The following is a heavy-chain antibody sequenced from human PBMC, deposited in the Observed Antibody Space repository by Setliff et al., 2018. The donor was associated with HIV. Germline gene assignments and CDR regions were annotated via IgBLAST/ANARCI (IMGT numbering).Heavy chain of an antibody. CDR2: LYHSGSP. J-gene: IGHJ6*02. Sequence: SETLSLTCTVSGDSISSHSWSWIRQPPGKGLEWIGTLYHSGSPIYNSSLKSRVTVSGDPSNNQLSLSLSSVTAADTAVYYCARPVSKYFYGMDVWGLGTTVTVSS. CDR3: ARPVSKYFYGMDV. CDR1: GDSISSHS. V-gene: IGHV4-59*11.